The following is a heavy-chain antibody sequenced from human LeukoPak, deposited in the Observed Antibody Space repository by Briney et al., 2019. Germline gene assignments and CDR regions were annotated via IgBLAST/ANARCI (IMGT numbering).Heavy chain of an antibody. Sequence: ASVKVSCKASGYTFTSYGFSWVRQAPGQGLEWMGWINPNSGGTNYAQKFQGRVTMTRDTSISTAYMELSRLRSDDTAVYYCARAGFGELFWGQGTLVTVSS. V-gene: IGHV1-2*02. CDR2: INPNSGGT. D-gene: IGHD3-10*01. CDR3: ARAGFGELF. CDR1: GYTFTSYG. J-gene: IGHJ4*02.